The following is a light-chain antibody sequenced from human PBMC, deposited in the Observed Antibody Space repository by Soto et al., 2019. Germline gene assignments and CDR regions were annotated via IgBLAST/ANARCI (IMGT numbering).Light chain of an antibody. CDR1: QSISSW. CDR2: AAS. J-gene: IGKJ1*01. Sequence: IQMSQSPSTLSASVVDRVIITCRASQSISSWLAWYQQKPGKAPKLLIYAASSLQSGVPSRFSGSGSGTDFTLTISSLQPEDFATYYCQQSYSTSWTFGQGTKVDI. V-gene: IGKV1-39*01. CDR3: QQSYSTSWT.